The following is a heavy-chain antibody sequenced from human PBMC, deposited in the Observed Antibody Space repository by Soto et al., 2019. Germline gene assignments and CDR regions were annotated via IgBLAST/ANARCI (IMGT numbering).Heavy chain of an antibody. D-gene: IGHD3-3*01. CDR2: IIPIFGTA. CDR3: ATYYDFWSGYPAYYYGMDV. J-gene: IGHJ6*02. CDR1: GGTFSSYA. V-gene: IGHV1-69*13. Sequence: SVKVSCKASGGTFSSYAISWVRQAPGQGLEWMGGIIPIFGTANYAQKFQGRVTITADESTSTAYMELSSLRSEDTAVYYCATYYDFWSGYPAYYYGMDVWGQGTTVTV.